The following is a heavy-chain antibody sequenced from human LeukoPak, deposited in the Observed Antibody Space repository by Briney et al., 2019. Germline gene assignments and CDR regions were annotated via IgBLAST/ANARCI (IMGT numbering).Heavy chain of an antibody. CDR1: GGTFSSYA. CDR2: IIPIFGTA. V-gene: IGHV1-69*13. CDR3: ASRYDSSGEFVDY. D-gene: IGHD3-22*01. J-gene: IGHJ4*02. Sequence: SVKVSCKASGGTFSSYAISWVRQAPGQGLEWMGRIIPIFGTANYAQKFQGRVTITADESASTAYMELSSLRSEDTAVYYCASRYDSSGEFVDYWGQGTLVTVSS.